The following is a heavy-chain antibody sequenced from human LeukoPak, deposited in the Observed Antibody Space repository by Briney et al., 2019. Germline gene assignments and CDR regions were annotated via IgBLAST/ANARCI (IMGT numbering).Heavy chain of an antibody. V-gene: IGHV3-7*03. CDR2: IKPDGSEK. CDR1: GFTFSTYW. J-gene: IGHJ4*02. CDR3: ARDYYGRLDF. Sequence: PGGSLRLSCSASGFTFSTYWMSWVRQAPGKGLEWVANIKPDGSEKYYVDSVKGRFTISKDNANRSLYLHMNGLRVEDTAFYYCARDYYGRLDFWGQGTLVTVSS. D-gene: IGHD3-10*01.